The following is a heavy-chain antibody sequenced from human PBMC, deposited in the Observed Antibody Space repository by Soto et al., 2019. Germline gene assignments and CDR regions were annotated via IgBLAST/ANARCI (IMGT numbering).Heavy chain of an antibody. CDR2: IYYSGRT. J-gene: IGHJ4*02. Sequence: SETLSLTCTVSGGSISSDDYYWSWIRQPPGKGLEWIGYIYYSGRTAYNPSLKSRLIVSIDTSKNQFSLNLNSVSGADTAVYYCARELSNSPDYFDYWGQGTLVTVSS. CDR3: ARELSNSPDYFDY. D-gene: IGHD6-6*01. V-gene: IGHV4-30-4*01. CDR1: GGSISSDDYY.